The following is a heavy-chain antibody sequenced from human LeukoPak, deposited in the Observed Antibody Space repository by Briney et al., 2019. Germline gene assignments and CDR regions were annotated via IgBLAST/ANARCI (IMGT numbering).Heavy chain of an antibody. CDR2: ISGSGGGT. D-gene: IGHD6-13*01. CDR3: AKSSSSYSSSWLVDY. V-gene: IGHV3-23*01. CDR1: GFTFSSYA. J-gene: IGHJ4*02. Sequence: GGSLRLSCAASGFTFSSYAMSWVRQAPGKGLEWVSAISGSGGGTYYADSVRGRITISRDNSKNTLYLQMNSLRAEDTAVYYCAKSSSSYSSSWLVDYWGQGTLVTVSS.